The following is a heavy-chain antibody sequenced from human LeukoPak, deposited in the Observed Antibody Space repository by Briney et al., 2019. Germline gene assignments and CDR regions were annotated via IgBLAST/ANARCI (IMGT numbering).Heavy chain of an antibody. D-gene: IGHD6-13*01. J-gene: IGHJ6*03. CDR2: ISGSGSDI. CDR1: GFSISVSEFRSRDSY. CDR3: AKGGIHRGYYYYYMDV. V-gene: IGHV3-11*01. Sequence: AGSLRLSCLVSGFSISVSEFRSRDSYMTWIRQTPGKGLEWLAYISGSGSDIYFADSVKGRFTISRDNAKNSLYLQMNSLRPEDTALYYCAKGGIHRGYYYYYMDVWGKGTTVTISS.